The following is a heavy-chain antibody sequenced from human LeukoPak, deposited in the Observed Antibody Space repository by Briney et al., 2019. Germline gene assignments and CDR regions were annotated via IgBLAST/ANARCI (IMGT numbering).Heavy chain of an antibody. CDR2: IYYNDVT. Sequence: SETLTLTCAVSGAAVSSSSHYWGWVRQPPGKGLEWIGTIYYNDVTYSNLSLKSRVTMSLDTSKNEFSLRLDSVTAADTAVHYCGRLDFLIIPQTPHYIDVWGKGTAVTVSS. D-gene: IGHD2-21*01. J-gene: IGHJ6*03. V-gene: IGHV4-39*01. CDR1: GAAVSSSSHY. CDR3: GRLDFLIIPQTPHYIDV.